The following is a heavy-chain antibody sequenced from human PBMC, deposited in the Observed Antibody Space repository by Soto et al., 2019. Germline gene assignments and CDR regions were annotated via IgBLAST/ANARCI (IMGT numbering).Heavy chain of an antibody. V-gene: IGHV1-18*01. CDR2: ISAYNGNT. CDR1: GYAFTSYG. Sequence: SVKVSCKAFGYAFTSYGISWVRQAPGQGLEWMGWISAYNGNTNYAQKLQGRVTMTTDTSTSTAYMELRSLRSDDTAVYYCARDQVRDIVVVPAAAPGWFDPWGQGTLVTVSS. CDR3: ARDQVRDIVVVPAAAPGWFDP. J-gene: IGHJ5*02. D-gene: IGHD2-2*01.